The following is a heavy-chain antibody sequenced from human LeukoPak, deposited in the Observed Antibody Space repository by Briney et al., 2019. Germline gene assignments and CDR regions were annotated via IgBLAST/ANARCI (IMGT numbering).Heavy chain of an antibody. Sequence: SETLSLTCTVSGGSISSYYWSWIRQPPGKGLEWIGYIYYSGSTNYNPSLKSRVTISVDTSKNQFSLKLSSVTAADTAVYYRARAHSSGYYRWFDPWGQGTLVTVSS. CDR2: IYYSGST. CDR1: GGSISSYY. CDR3: ARAHSSGYYRWFDP. D-gene: IGHD3-22*01. J-gene: IGHJ5*02. V-gene: IGHV4-59*01.